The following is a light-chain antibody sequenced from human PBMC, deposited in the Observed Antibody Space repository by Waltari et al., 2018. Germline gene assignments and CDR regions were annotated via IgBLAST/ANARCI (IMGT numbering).Light chain of an antibody. J-gene: IGLJ3*02. V-gene: IGLV4-69*01. CDR2: VNSDGSQ. CDR1: SGHSSNV. CDR3: QAGGHGTWV. Sequence: QLVLTPSPSASASLGASVKLTCTLSSGHSSNVVAWLQQRPEKGPRYLMKVNSDGSQRKGGEIPDRFSGSSSGAGRYLTISSLQSEDEADYYCQAGGHGTWVFGGGTKLTVL.